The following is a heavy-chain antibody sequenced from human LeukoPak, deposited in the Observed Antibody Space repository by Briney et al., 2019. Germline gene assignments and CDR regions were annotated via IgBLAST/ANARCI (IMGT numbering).Heavy chain of an antibody. V-gene: IGHV4-34*01. CDR2: INHSGST. Sequence: SETLSLTCAVYGGSFSGYYWSWFRQPPGKGLEWIGEINHSGSTNYNPSLSLKSRVTISLDTSKNQFSLMLNSVAAADTAVYYCAVSAAALFDPWGQGTLVTVSS. CDR3: AVSAAALFDP. D-gene: IGHD6-6*01. J-gene: IGHJ5*02. CDR1: GGSFSGYY.